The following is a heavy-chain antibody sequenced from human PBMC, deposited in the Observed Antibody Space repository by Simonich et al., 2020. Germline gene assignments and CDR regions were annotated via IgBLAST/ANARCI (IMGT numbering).Heavy chain of an antibody. CDR3: AKDGGYCTNGVCYYFDY. CDR2: ISWNSGSR. Sequence: EVQLVESGGGLVQPGRSLRLSCAASGFTFDDYAMHWVRQAPGRGLGWVLGISWNSGSRGYADSVKGRFTISRDNAKNSLYLQMNSLRAEDTALYYCAKDGGYCTNGVCYYFDYWGQGTLVTVSS. V-gene: IGHV3-9*01. D-gene: IGHD2-8*01. J-gene: IGHJ4*02. CDR1: GFTFDDYA.